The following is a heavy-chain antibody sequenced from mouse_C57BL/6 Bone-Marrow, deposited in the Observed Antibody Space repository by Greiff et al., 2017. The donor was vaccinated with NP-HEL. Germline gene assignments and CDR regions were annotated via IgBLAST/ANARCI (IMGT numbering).Heavy chain of an antibody. J-gene: IGHJ2*01. Sequence: SGAELVRPGASVTLSCKASGYTFTDYEMHWVKQTPAHGLEWIGAIDPETGGTAYNQKFKGKAILTADKSSSTAYMELRSLTSEDSAVYYCTHYGNYNYWGQGTTLTVSS. D-gene: IGHD2-1*01. CDR1: GYTFTDYE. CDR3: THYGNYNY. CDR2: IDPETGGT. V-gene: IGHV1-15*01.